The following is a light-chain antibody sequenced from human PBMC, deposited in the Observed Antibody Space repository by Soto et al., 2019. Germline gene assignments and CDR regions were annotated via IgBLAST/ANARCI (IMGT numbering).Light chain of an antibody. CDR3: QQYNNWPLT. J-gene: IGKJ4*01. CDR1: QRVSHY. Sequence: DVQMTQSPSSLSASVGDRVTITCRASQRVSHYLNWYQQKTGAAPRLLIYSASNLQSGVPSRFSGSGSGTDFTLTINSLQPEDFAVYYCQQYNNWPLTFGGGTKVDIK. V-gene: IGKV1-39*01. CDR2: SAS.